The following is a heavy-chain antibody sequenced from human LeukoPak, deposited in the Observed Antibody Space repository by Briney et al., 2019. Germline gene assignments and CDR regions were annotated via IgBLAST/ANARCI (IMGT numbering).Heavy chain of an antibody. CDR3: ATLLGWYQLLSYFDY. J-gene: IGHJ4*02. CDR1: GYSISSGYY. CDR2: IYHSGST. V-gene: IGHV4-38-2*01. D-gene: IGHD2-2*01. Sequence: SETLSLTCAVSGYSISSGYYWGWIRQPPGKGLEWIGSIYHSGSTYYNPSLKSRVTISVDTSKNQFSLKLSSVTAADTAVYYCATLLGWYQLLSYFDYWGQGTLVTVSS.